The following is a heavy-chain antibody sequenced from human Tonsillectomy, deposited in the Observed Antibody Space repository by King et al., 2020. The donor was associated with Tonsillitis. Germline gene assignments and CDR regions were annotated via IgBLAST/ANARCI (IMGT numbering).Heavy chain of an antibody. CDR2: IHYSGST. Sequence: QLQESGPGLVKPSETLSLTCTVSGGSISSYFWSWIRQPPGKGLEWIGAIHYSGSTNYNPSLKSRVPISLDTSKKQFSLKLSSVTAADTAVYYCAREIETMAAWGSWFDPWGQGTLVTVSS. V-gene: IGHV4-59*01. J-gene: IGHJ5*02. CDR3: AREIETMAAWGSWFDP. D-gene: IGHD5-24*01. CDR1: GGSISSYF.